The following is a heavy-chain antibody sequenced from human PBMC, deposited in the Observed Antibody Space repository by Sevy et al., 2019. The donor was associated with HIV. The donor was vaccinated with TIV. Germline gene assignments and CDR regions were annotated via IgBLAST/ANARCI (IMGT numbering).Heavy chain of an antibody. J-gene: IGHJ5*02. V-gene: IGHV3-30-3*01. CDR2: ISSVGDNT. CDR3: VREGAPYRNIRYCSGNNCFYNWFDP. CDR1: GFTFNDYA. Sequence: GGSPRLSCAASGFTFNDYALNWVRQAPGKGLEWVAIISSVGDNTYYAETVKGRFTNSRDNSKNTVYLQMNRLRAEDTAFYYCVREGAPYRNIRYCSGNNCFYNWFDPWGQGTLVTVSS. D-gene: IGHD2-15*01.